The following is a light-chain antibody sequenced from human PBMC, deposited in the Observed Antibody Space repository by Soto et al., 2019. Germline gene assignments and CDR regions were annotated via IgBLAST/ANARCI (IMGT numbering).Light chain of an antibody. CDR1: QSVSSY. Sequence: EIVLKQSPATLSLSPGEIATLSCRASQSVSSYLAWYQQKPGQAPRLLIYDASNRATGIPARFSGSASGTDFPLTLSSLEPADFAVYYCQQRSNWPLTFGGGTKVEIK. V-gene: IGKV3-11*01. J-gene: IGKJ4*01. CDR2: DAS. CDR3: QQRSNWPLT.